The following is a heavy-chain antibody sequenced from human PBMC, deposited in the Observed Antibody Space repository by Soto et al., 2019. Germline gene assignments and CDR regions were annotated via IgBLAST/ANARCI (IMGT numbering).Heavy chain of an antibody. CDR1: GFTFSNAW. Sequence: EVQLVESGGGLVKPGGSLRLPCAASGFTFSNAWMSWVRHAPGKGLEWVGRIKRKTDGGTTDYAAPVKGRFTISRDDSKNTLYLQMNSLKTEDTAVYYCTTGPLTTVKEYWGKGTMVTVS. D-gene: IGHD4-17*01. V-gene: IGHV3-15*01. J-gene: IGHJ4*02. CDR3: TTGPLTTVKEY. CDR2: IKRKTDGGTT.